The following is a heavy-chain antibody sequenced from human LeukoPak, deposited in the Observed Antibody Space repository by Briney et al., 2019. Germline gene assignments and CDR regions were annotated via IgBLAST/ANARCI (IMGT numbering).Heavy chain of an antibody. CDR1: GGSISSYY. V-gene: IGHV4-4*07. CDR3: ARRPNRIAAAGFNWFDP. J-gene: IGHJ5*02. Sequence: SETLSLTCTVSGGSISSYYWSWIRQPAGKGLEWIGRIYTSGSTNYNPSLKSRVTISVDTSKNQFSLKLSSVTAADTAVYYCARRPNRIAAAGFNWFDPWGQGTLVTVSS. D-gene: IGHD6-13*01. CDR2: IYTSGST.